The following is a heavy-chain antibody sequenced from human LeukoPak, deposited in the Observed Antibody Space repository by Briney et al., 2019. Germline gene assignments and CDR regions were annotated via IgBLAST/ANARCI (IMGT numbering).Heavy chain of an antibody. D-gene: IGHD3-10*01. Sequence: SETLSLTCAVYGGSFSGYCWSWIRQPPGKGLEWIGEINHSGSTYYNPSLKSRVTISVDTSKNQFSLKLSSVTAADTAVYYCARDYVPGSGSYYIAGLDFDYWGQGTLVTVSS. CDR1: GGSFSGYC. CDR2: INHSGST. J-gene: IGHJ4*02. CDR3: ARDYVPGSGSYYIAGLDFDY. V-gene: IGHV4-34*01.